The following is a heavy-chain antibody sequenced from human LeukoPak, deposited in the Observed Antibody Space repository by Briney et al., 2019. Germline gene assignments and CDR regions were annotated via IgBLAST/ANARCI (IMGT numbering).Heavy chain of an antibody. D-gene: IGHD2-15*01. CDR3: ATLAGVDFDY. J-gene: IGHJ4*02. Sequence: ASVKVSCKASGCTFTSYYMHGVRQARGQGLEGMGIINPSGGSTSYAQKFQGRVTMTRDMYTSTVYMELSSLRSEDTAVYYCATLAGVDFDYWGQGTLVTVPS. CDR2: INPSGGST. CDR1: GCTFTSYY. V-gene: IGHV1-46*01.